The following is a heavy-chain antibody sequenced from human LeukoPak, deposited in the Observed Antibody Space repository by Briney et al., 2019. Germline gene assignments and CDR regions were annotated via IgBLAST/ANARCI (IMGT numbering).Heavy chain of an antibody. J-gene: IGHJ4*02. Sequence: GGSLRLSCAASGFSFSTYGMHWVRQAPGKGLEWVAVTSYDGSNIYYADSVRGRFTIPRDNFKNTLFLQMNSLRGEDTAEYYCAKDLLETSGTSSKGLDYWGQGTLVTVSS. CDR2: TSYDGSNI. D-gene: IGHD3-10*01. CDR1: GFSFSTYG. V-gene: IGHV3-30*18. CDR3: AKDLLETSGTSSKGLDY.